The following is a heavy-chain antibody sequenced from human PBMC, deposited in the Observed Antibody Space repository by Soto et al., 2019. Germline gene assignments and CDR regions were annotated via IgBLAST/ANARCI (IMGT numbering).Heavy chain of an antibody. CDR2: IYYSGNP. CDR3: ARGVPRSTFYFDS. D-gene: IGHD3-16*01. Sequence: SETLSLTCTVSGDSISSNYWSWIRQPPGKGLEWIGYIYYSGNPTYDPSFKSRVTMSVDRSKNQFSLRLSSLTAADTAVYYCARGVPRSTFYFDSWGQGTLVTVSS. J-gene: IGHJ4*02. V-gene: IGHV4-59*08. CDR1: GDSISSNY.